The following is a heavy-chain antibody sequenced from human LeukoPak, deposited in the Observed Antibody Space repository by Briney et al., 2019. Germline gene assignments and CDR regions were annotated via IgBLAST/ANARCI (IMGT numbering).Heavy chain of an antibody. D-gene: IGHD3/OR15-3a*01. CDR1: GFTFSSYW. Sequence: GGSLRLSCAASGFTFSSYWMTWVRQAPGKGLEWVANMNLDGSEKYYVDSVKGRFIISRDNAKNSLFLQMNSLIAEDTAVYYCARDDGFSCYSYWGQGTPVTVSS. V-gene: IGHV3-7*01. CDR2: MNLDGSEK. J-gene: IGHJ4*02. CDR3: ARDDGFSCYSY.